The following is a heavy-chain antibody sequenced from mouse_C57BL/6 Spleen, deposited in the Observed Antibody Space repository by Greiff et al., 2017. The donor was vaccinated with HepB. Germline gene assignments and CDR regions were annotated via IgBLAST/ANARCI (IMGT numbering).Heavy chain of an antibody. V-gene: IGHV2-2*01. CDR1: GFSLTSYG. CDR2: IWSGGST. CDR3: ARNGYYGTIYYYAMDY. D-gene: IGHD1-1*01. J-gene: IGHJ4*01. Sequence: VQRVESGPGLVQPSQSLSITCTVSGFSLTSYGVHWVRQSPGKGLEWLGVIWSGGSTDYNAAFISRLSISKDNSKSQVFFKMNSLQADDTAIYYCARNGYYGTIYYYAMDYWGQGTSVTVSS.